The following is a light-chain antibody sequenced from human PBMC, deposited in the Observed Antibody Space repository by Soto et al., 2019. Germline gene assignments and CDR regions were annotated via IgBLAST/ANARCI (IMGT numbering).Light chain of an antibody. CDR2: DAS. CDR3: QQYNEYSWT. Sequence: THAPSIRYASIKDRVMSTGRASQSISSWLAWYQQIPGKAPKLLIYDASSLESGVPSRFSGSGSGTEFALTISSLQPDDVATYYCQQYNEYSWTFGQGTKVDI. V-gene: IGKV1-5*01. CDR1: QSISSW. J-gene: IGKJ1*01.